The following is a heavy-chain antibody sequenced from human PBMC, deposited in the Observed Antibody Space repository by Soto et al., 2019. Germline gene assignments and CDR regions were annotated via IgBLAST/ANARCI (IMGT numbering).Heavy chain of an antibody. CDR1: EYTFTNYY. V-gene: IGHV1-46*01. CDR3: ARARMHQAPYFFDY. CDR2: VTPGDASP. Sequence: QVHLVQSGAEVKKPGVSVKVSCEASEYTFTNYYIHWVRQAPGQGFEWMGVVTPGDASPTYAPKCQGRVTMTRDTSTSTVYMELSSLRSEDTAVYYCARARMHQAPYFFDYWGQGTLVTVSS. J-gene: IGHJ4*02. D-gene: IGHD2-8*01.